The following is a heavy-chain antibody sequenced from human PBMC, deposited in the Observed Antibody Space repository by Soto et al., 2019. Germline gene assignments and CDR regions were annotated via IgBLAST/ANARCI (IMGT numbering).Heavy chain of an antibody. J-gene: IGHJ6*02. CDR2: ISAYNGNT. Sequence: ASVKVSCKASGYTFTSYGISWVGQAPGQGLEWMGWISAYNGNTNYAQKLQGRVTMTTDTSTSTAYMELRSLRSDDTAVYYCARIQLGNPYYYYGMDVWGQGTKVTVSS. D-gene: IGHD5-18*01. CDR3: ARIQLGNPYYYYGMDV. V-gene: IGHV1-18*04. CDR1: GYTFTSYG.